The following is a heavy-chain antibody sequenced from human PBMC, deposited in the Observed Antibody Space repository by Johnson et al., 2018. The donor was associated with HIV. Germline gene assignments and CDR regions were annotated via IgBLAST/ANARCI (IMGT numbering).Heavy chain of an antibody. CDR2: IKQDGSEK. D-gene: IGHD6-19*01. CDR3: ARDLEQWRDDAFDI. J-gene: IGHJ3*02. V-gene: IGHV3-7*01. CDR1: GFTFSSYW. Sequence: VQLVESGGGLVQPGGSLRLSCAASGFTFSSYWMSWVRQAPGKGLEWVANIKQDGSEKYYVDSVKGRFTISRDNAKNSLYLQMNSLRAEDTAVYYCARDLEQWRDDAFDIWGLGTMVTVSS.